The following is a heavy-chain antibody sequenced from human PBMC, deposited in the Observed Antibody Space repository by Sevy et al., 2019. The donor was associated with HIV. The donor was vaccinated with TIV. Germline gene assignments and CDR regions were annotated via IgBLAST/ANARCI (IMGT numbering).Heavy chain of an antibody. J-gene: IGHJ5*02. CDR3: ARDLRSNYNNYFDP. CDR1: GFPFSTYA. Sequence: GGSLRLSCAASGFPFSTYALHWVRQAPGKGLEWVAVISYDGSNKYYADSVKGRFNISRDSSKNTLYLQMNSLTTEDTAVYYCARDLRSNYNNYFDPWGQGTLVTVSS. CDR2: ISYDGSNK. D-gene: IGHD4-4*01. V-gene: IGHV3-30-3*01.